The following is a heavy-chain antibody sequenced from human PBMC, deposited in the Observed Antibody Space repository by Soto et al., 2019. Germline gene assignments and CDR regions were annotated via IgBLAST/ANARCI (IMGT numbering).Heavy chain of an antibody. D-gene: IGHD5-18*01. CDR3: ARNIQLWPPLAFDY. V-gene: IGHV3-53*01. J-gene: IGHJ4*02. CDR1: GFTVSSNY. CDR2: IYSGGSA. Sequence: ERSLRLSCAASGFTVSSNYMSWVRQAPGKRLEWVSVIYSGGSAYYADSVKGRFTISRDNSKNTLYLQMNSLRAEDTAVYYCARNIQLWPPLAFDYWGQGTLVTGS.